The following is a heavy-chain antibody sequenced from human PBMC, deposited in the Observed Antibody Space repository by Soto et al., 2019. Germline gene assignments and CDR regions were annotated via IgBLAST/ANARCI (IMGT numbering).Heavy chain of an antibody. D-gene: IGHD5-18*01. CDR2: IWYDGSNK. CDR1: GFTFSSYG. CDR3: ARDGLVVDTAKSELYGMDV. V-gene: IGHV3-33*01. J-gene: IGHJ6*02. Sequence: GGSLRLSCAASGFTFSSYGMHWVRQAPGKGLEWVAVIWYDGSNKYYADSVKGRFTISRDNSKNTLYLQMNSLRAEDTAVYYCARDGLVVDTAKSELYGMDVWGQGTTVTVSS.